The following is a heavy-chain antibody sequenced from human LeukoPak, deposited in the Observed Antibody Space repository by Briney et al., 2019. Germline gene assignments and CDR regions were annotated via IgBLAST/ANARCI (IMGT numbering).Heavy chain of an antibody. J-gene: IGHJ4*02. V-gene: IGHV4-34*01. CDR2: INHSGST. D-gene: IGHD3-3*01. Sequence: SETLSLTCAVYGGSFSGYYWSWIRHPPGKGLEWIGEINHSGSTNYNPSLKSRVTISVDTSKNQFSLKLSSVTAADTAVYYCARGRFLEWLRPFDYWGQGTLVTVSS. CDR1: GGSFSGYY. CDR3: ARGRFLEWLRPFDY.